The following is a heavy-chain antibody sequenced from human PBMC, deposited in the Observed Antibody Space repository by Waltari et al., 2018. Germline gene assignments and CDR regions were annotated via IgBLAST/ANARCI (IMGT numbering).Heavy chain of an antibody. V-gene: IGHV4-34*01. J-gene: IGHJ6*02. CDR1: GGSFSGYY. CDR2: INHSGST. CDR3: ARVSLYYYDSSGYYYYYYGMDV. Sequence: QVQLQQWGAGLLKPSETLSLTCAVYGGSFSGYYWSWNRQPPGKGREWIGEINHSGSTNYNPSLKSRVTISVDTSKNQFSLKLSSVTAADTAVYYCARVSLYYYDSSGYYYYYYGMDVWGQGTTVTVSS. D-gene: IGHD3-22*01.